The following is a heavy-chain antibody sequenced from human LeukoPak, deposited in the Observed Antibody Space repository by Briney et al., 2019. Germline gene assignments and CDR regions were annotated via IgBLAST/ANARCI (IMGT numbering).Heavy chain of an antibody. CDR2: IKSKTDGGTT. Sequence: PGGSLRLSCAASGFTFSNAWMNWVRQAPGKGLEWVGRIKSKTDGGTTDYAAPVKGRFTISRDDSKNTLYLQMNSLKTEDTAVYYCTTDSSSWYWGYFGYWGQGTLVTVSS. V-gene: IGHV3-15*07. CDR1: GFTFSNAW. CDR3: TTDSSSWYWGYFGY. J-gene: IGHJ4*02. D-gene: IGHD6-13*01.